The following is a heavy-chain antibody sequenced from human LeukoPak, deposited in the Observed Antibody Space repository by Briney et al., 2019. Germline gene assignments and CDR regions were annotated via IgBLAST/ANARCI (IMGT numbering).Heavy chain of an antibody. V-gene: IGHV3-33*06. J-gene: IGHJ3*02. CDR1: GFTFSSYS. CDR3: AKDLWLRDAFDI. D-gene: IGHD5-24*01. CDR2: IWYDGSNQ. Sequence: PGGSLRLSCAASGFTFSSYSMNWVRQAPGKGLEWVAVIWYDGSNQYYADSVKGRFTISRDNSKNTLYLQMNSLRAEDTAVYYCAKDLWLRDAFDIWGQGTMVTVSS.